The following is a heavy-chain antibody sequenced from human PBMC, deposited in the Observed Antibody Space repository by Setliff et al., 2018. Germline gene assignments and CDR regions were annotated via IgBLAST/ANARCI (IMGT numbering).Heavy chain of an antibody. Sequence: SETLSLTCTVSGGSISSSNYYWGWIRQPPGKGLEWIGYIYYSGSTYYNPSLKSRVTISVDTSKNQFSLKLSSVTAADTAVYYCARGRTMVRGVDAFDIWGQGTMVTVSS. CDR3: ARGRTMVRGVDAFDI. CDR2: IYYSGST. J-gene: IGHJ3*02. CDR1: GGSISSSNYY. V-gene: IGHV4-30-4*08. D-gene: IGHD3-10*01.